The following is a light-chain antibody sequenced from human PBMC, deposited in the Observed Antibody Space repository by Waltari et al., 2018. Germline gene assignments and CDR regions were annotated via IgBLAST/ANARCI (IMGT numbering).Light chain of an antibody. CDR1: SSDVGDYDY. CDR2: DVS. J-gene: IGLJ1*01. Sequence: QSALTQPPSASGSLGQSVTISCTGTSSDVGDYDYVSWFHQHPGKPPKLMIYDVSKRPSGVPDRRSGSKSGNTASLTVSGLQAEDEADYYCSSYAGSNNLVFGSGTKVTVL. V-gene: IGLV2-8*01. CDR3: SSYAGSNNLV.